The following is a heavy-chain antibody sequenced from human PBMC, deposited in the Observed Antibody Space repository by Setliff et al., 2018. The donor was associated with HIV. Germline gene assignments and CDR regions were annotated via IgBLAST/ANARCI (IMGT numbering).Heavy chain of an antibody. CDR1: GYTFNSYS. D-gene: IGHD4-17*01. CDR2: INPSGAIT. V-gene: IGHV1-46*02. CDR3: AREPPRRRGTVTGDY. J-gene: IGHJ4*02. Sequence: ASVKVSCKASGYTFNSYSLHWVRQAPGQGLEWMGTINPSGAITNYAQKFQGRVTMTGDTSTSTVYMGLRSLRYEDTAVYYCAREPPRRRGTVTGDYWGQGTLVTVSS.